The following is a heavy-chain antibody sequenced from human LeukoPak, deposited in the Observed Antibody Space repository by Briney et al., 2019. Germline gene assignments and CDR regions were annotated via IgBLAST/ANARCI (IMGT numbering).Heavy chain of an antibody. J-gene: IGHJ5*02. D-gene: IGHD3-10*01. CDR3: ARTYGSGSYYMFDP. CDR1: GGTFSSYD. Sequence: ASVKVSCKASGGTFSSYDINWVRQATGQGLEWMGWMNPNSGNTGYAQKFQGRVTITRNTSISTAYMELSSLRSEDTAVYYCARTYGSGSYYMFDPWGQGTLVTVSS. V-gene: IGHV1-8*03. CDR2: MNPNSGNT.